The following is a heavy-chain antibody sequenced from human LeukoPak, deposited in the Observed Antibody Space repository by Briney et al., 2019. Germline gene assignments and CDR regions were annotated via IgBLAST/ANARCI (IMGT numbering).Heavy chain of an antibody. CDR3: AYGSRSYLDIYYYYGMDV. V-gene: IGHV4-59*01. CDR1: GGSLSSYY. CDR2: IYYSGST. Sequence: SETLSLTCTVSGGSLSSYYWSWIRQAPGQGLEWIGYIYYSGSTNYNPSLKSRVTISVDTSKNQFSLKLSSVTAADTAVYYCAYGSRSYLDIYYYYGMDVWGQGTTVTVSS. J-gene: IGHJ6*02. D-gene: IGHD3-10*01.